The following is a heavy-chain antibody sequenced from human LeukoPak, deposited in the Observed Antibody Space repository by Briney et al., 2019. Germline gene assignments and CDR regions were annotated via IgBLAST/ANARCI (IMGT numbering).Heavy chain of an antibody. Sequence: SETLSLTCTVSGGSISTYYWSWIRQPPGKGLEWIGYIYYSGSTNYNPSLKSRVTTSVDTSKNQVSLKLSSVTAADTAVYYCARSAGASVAVAGNFDYWGQGTLVTVSS. CDR3: ARSAGASVAVAGNFDY. CDR1: GGSISTYY. J-gene: IGHJ4*02. CDR2: IYYSGST. D-gene: IGHD6-19*01. V-gene: IGHV4-59*08.